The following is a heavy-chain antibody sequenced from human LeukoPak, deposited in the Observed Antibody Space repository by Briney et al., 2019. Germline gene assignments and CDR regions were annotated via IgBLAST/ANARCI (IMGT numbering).Heavy chain of an antibody. Sequence: SETLSLTCTVSGGSISSYYWSWIRQPAGKGLEWIGRIYTSGSTNYNPSLKSRVTMSVDTSKNQLSLKLSSVTSAETAGYFCARTRFYDNLTGYYLFFYMGVWGKRTTVTVSS. CDR2: IYTSGST. J-gene: IGHJ6*03. CDR3: ARTRFYDNLTGYYLFFYMGV. D-gene: IGHD3-9*01. V-gene: IGHV4-4*07. CDR1: GGSISSYY.